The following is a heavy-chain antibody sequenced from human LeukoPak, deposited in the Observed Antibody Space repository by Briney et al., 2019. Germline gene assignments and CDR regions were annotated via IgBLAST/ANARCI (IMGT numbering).Heavy chain of an antibody. CDR2: VSSSGDST. Sequence: GGSLRLSCAASRFTFSNYAMNWVRQAPGMGLEWVSHVSSSGDSTSYTDSVKGRFTISRDNAKNTLYLQMNSLRAEDTAVYFCAKRGGNIGYYALDYWGQGTLVTVSS. J-gene: IGHJ4*02. CDR3: AKRGGNIGYYALDY. CDR1: RFTFSNYA. D-gene: IGHD1-26*01. V-gene: IGHV3-23*01.